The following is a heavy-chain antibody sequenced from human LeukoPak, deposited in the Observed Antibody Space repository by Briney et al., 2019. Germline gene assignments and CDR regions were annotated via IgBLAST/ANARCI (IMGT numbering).Heavy chain of an antibody. Sequence: GASVKVSCKASGYTFTGYYMHWVRQAPGQGLEWMGWINPNSGGTNYAQKFQGRVTMTRDTSISTAYMELSRLRSDDTAVYYCARDPTLLDILTGSQNTNWFDPWGQGTLVTVSS. CDR2: INPNSGGT. V-gene: IGHV1-2*02. CDR1: GYTFTGYY. J-gene: IGHJ5*02. D-gene: IGHD3-9*01. CDR3: ARDPTLLDILTGSQNTNWFDP.